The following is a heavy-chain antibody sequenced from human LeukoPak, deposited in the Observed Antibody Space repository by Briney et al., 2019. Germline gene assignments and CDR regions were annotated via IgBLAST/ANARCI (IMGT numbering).Heavy chain of an antibody. D-gene: IGHD5-18*01. CDR1: GYTFTSYY. V-gene: IGHV1-46*01. CDR2: INPSGGST. CDR3: ARGSYRGIQLWLVSYYYGMDV. Sequence: ASVKVSCKASGYTFTSYYMHWVRQAPGQGLEWMGIINPSGGSTSYAQKFQGRVTMTRDTSTSTVYMELSSLRSEDTAVYYCARGSYRGIQLWLVSYYYGMDVWGQGTTVTVSS. J-gene: IGHJ6*02.